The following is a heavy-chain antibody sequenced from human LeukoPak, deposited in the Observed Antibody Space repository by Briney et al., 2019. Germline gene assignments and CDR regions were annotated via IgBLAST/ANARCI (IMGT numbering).Heavy chain of an antibody. J-gene: IGHJ4*02. CDR3: VTEFWYRFDY. CDR1: GFNFRRYN. D-gene: IGHD3-3*01. CDR2: FAWDESAI. Sequence: GGSLRLSCITSGFNFRRYNMAWVRQAPGKGLEWPATFAWDESAIEYADSVRGRFTISRDNAKNSVHLQMTGLRAEDTAVYFCVTEFWYRFDYWGQGLLVTVSS. V-gene: IGHV3-7*01.